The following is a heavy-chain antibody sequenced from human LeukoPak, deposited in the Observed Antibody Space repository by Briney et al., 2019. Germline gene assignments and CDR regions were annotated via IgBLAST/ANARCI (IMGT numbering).Heavy chain of an antibody. CDR3: VRGTYHAYYMDV. V-gene: IGHV3-7*01. CDR1: GFAFSSYW. J-gene: IGHJ6*03. D-gene: IGHD3-16*01. Sequence: GGSLRLSCAASGFAFSSYWMNWVRQAPGKGLEWVANIKEDGSQKKYVDSVKGRFTISRDNAKNSLYLQMTSLRVEDTAVYYCVRGTYHAYYMDVWGKGTTVTVSS. CDR2: IKEDGSQK.